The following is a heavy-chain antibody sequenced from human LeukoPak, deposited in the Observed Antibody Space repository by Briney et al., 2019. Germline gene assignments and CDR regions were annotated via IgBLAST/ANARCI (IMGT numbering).Heavy chain of an antibody. CDR2: IYTSGST. CDR3: ASKRGWVLNNWFDP. J-gene: IGHJ5*02. Sequence: PSETLSLTCTVSGGSISSYYWSWIRQPAGKGLEWIGRIYTSGSTNYNPSLKSRVTISVDTSRNQFSLKLSSVTAADTAVYYCASKRGWVLNNWFDPWGQGTLVTVSS. V-gene: IGHV4-4*07. CDR1: GGSISSYY. D-gene: IGHD2-8*01.